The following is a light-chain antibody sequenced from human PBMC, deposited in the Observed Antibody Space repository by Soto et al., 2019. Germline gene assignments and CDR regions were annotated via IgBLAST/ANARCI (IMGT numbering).Light chain of an antibody. CDR2: EVS. J-gene: IGLJ1*01. V-gene: IGLV2-14*01. Sequence: QSALTQSASVSGSPGQSITISCTGTSSDVGNNNHVSWYQHHPGKAPKLMIYEVSYRPSGVSNRFSGSKSGYTASLTISGLQAEDEADYYCNSQTRSGIRVFGTGTKVTVL. CDR3: NSQTRSGIRV. CDR1: SSDVGNNNH.